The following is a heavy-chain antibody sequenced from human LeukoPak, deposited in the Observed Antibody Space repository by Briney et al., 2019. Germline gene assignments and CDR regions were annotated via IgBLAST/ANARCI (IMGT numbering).Heavy chain of an antibody. J-gene: IGHJ4*02. CDR3: ARDVPYSGLDY. CDR1: GFFVSTNY. V-gene: IGHV3-66*01. CDR2: IYSGGTT. D-gene: IGHD1-26*01. Sequence: PGGSLRLSCAASGFFVSTNYMSWVRQPPGKGLEWVSVIYSGGTTYYADSVQGRFTISRDNSKNTLYLQISSLRAEDTAVYYCARDVPYSGLDYWGQGTLVTVSS.